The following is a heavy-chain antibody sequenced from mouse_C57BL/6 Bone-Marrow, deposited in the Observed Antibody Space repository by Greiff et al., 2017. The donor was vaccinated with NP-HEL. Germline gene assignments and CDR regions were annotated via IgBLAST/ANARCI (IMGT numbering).Heavy chain of an antibody. V-gene: IGHV1-26*01. J-gene: IGHJ2*01. CDR1: GYTFTDYY. Sequence: EVQLQQSGPELVKPGASVKISCKASGYTFTDYYMNWVKQSHGKSLEWIGDINPNNGGTSYNQKFKGKATLTVDKSSSTAYMELRSLTSEDSPVYYCARVHYYYGSSSYYFDYWGQGTTLTVSS. CDR2: INPNNGGT. D-gene: IGHD1-1*01. CDR3: ARVHYYYGSSSYYFDY.